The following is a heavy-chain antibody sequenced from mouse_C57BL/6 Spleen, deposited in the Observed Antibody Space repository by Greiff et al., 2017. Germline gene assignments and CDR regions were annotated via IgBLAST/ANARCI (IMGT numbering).Heavy chain of an antibody. Sequence: EVQLVESGGGLVKPGGSLKLSCAASGFNFSDYGMHWVRQAPEKGLEWVAYISSGSSTIYYADTVKGRFTISRDNAKNTLFLQMTSLRSEDTAMYYCARHMVTRYAMDYGGQGTSVTVSS. CDR3: ARHMVTRYAMDY. CDR1: GFNFSDYG. J-gene: IGHJ4*01. CDR2: ISSGSSTI. D-gene: IGHD2-2*01. V-gene: IGHV5-17*01.